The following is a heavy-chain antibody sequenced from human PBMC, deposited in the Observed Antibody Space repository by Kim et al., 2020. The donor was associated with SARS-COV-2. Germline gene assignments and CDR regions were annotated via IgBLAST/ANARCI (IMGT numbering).Heavy chain of an antibody. CDR1: GFNLSNYF. CDR3: ARVARVDSSGWRHFDF. D-gene: IGHD6-19*01. CDR2: INKDGEDENYT. Sequence: GGSLRLSCAASGFNLSNYFMHWVRQAPGKGLVKGLVWVSHINKDGEDENYTTYADSVKGRFTISRDNTKNTLYLQMNSLRVEDTAVYYCARVARVDSSGWRHFDFWGQGTLVTVSS. V-gene: IGHV3-74*01. J-gene: IGHJ4*02.